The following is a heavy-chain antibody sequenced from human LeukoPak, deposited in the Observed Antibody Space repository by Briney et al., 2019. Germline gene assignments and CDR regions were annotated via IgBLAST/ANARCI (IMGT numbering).Heavy chain of an antibody. Sequence: GGSLRLSCAASGFTFSSYWMSWVRQAPGKGLEWVSSISSSSSYIYFADSVKGRFTISRDNAKNSLYLQMNSLRAGDTAVYYCARDIGSGSYQFDYWGQGTLVTVSS. CDR2: ISSSSSYI. J-gene: IGHJ4*02. V-gene: IGHV3-21*01. D-gene: IGHD3-10*01. CDR3: ARDIGSGSYQFDY. CDR1: GFTFSSYW.